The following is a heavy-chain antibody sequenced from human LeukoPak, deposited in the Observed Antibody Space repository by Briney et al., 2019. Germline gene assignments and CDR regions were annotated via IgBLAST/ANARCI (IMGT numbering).Heavy chain of an antibody. CDR1: GYTFTSYY. V-gene: IGHV1-46*01. CDR2: INPSGGST. CDR3: ARDFIGYYDTQGPRGLGY. J-gene: IGHJ4*02. Sequence: ALVKVSCKASGYTFTSYYMHWVRQAPGQGLEWMGIINPSGGSTSYAQKFQGRVTMTRDTSTSTVYMELSSLRSEDTAVYYCARDFIGYYDTQGPRGLGYWGQGTLVTVSS. D-gene: IGHD3-22*01.